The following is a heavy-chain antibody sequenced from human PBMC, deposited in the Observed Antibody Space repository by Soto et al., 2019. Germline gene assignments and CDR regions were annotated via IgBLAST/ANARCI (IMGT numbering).Heavy chain of an antibody. D-gene: IGHD2-2*01. CDR2: ISSSSSYT. CDR1: GFTFSDYY. J-gene: IGHJ4*02. CDR3: ASVIVVPAAMPEYYFDY. V-gene: IGHV3-11*03. Sequence: PGGSLRLSCAASGFTFSDYYMSWIRQAPGKGLEWVSYISSSSSYTNYADSVKGRFTISRDSAKNSLYLQMNSLRAEDTAVYYCASVIVVPAAMPEYYFDYWGQGTLVTVS.